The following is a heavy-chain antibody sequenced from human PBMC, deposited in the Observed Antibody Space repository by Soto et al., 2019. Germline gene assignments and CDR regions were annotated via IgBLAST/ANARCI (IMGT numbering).Heavy chain of an antibody. V-gene: IGHV3-23*01. D-gene: IGHD6-19*01. CDR3: AKDPDGSGWEYYFDY. Sequence: EVQLLESGGGLVQPGGSLRLSCAASGFTFSSYAMSWVRQAPGKGLEWVSAISGSGGSTYYAYSVKGRFTISRDNSKNTLYLQMNSLRAEDTAVYYCAKDPDGSGWEYYFDYWGQGTLVTVSS. CDR1: GFTFSSYA. J-gene: IGHJ4*02. CDR2: ISGSGGST.